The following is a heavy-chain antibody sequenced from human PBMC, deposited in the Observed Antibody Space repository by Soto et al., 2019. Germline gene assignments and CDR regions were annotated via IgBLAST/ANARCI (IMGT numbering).Heavy chain of an antibody. CDR3: ARDSGYCSSTSCPDHNYYGMDV. D-gene: IGHD2-2*01. V-gene: IGHV3-21*01. CDR2: ISSSSYI. Sequence: GGSLRLSCAASGFTFSSYRMNWVRQAPGKGLEWVSSISSSSYIYYADSVKGRFTISRDNAKNSLYLQMNSLRAEDTAVYYCARDSGYCSSTSCPDHNYYGMDVWGQGTTVTVSS. CDR1: GFTFSSYR. J-gene: IGHJ6*02.